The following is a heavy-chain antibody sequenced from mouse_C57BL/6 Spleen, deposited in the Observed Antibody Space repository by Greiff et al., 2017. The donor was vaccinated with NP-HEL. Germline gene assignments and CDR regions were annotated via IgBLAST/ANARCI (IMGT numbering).Heavy chain of an antibody. V-gene: IGHV1-55*01. CDR3: ARIHGYFDC. J-gene: IGHJ2*01. Sequence: QVQLQQPGAELVKPGASVKMSCKASGYTFTSYWITWVKQRPGQGLEWIGDIYPGSGSTNYNEKFKSKATLSVDTSSSTVYMQLGRLTSEDSAVYYYARIHGYFDCWGKGTTLTVSS. CDR2: IYPGSGST. CDR1: GYTFTSYW.